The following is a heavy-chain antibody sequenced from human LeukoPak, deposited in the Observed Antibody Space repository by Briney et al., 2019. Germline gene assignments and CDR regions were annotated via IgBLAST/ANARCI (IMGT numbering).Heavy chain of an antibody. V-gene: IGHV4-4*07. CDR2: IYTSGST. J-gene: IGHJ4*02. D-gene: IGHD1-26*01. CDR1: GGSISSYY. CDR3: ARDGYSGSYFFDY. Sequence: PSETLSLTCTVSGGSISSYYWNWIRQPAGKGLEWTGRIYTSGSTNYNPSLKSRVTISVDKSKNQFFLKLSSVTAADTAVYYCARDGYSGSYFFDYWGQGTLVTVSS.